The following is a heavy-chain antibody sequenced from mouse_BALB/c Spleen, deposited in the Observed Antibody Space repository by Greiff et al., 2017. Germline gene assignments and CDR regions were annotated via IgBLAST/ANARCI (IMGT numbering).Heavy chain of an antibody. CDR2: IDPENGNT. Sequence: VQLKESGAELVRPGALVKLSCKASGYNIKDYYTHWVKQRLEQGLEWIGWIDPENGNTIYDLKFQGKASRPADTSSNPAYLQLSILTSEDTAGYYCARRECRYDGAWFAYWGQGTLVTVSA. CDR3: ARRECRYDGAWFAY. V-gene: IGHV14-1*02. J-gene: IGHJ3*01. CDR1: GYNIKDYY. D-gene: IGHD2-14*01.